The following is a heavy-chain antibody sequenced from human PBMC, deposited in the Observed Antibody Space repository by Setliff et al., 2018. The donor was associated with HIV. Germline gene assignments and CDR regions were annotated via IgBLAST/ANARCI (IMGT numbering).Heavy chain of an antibody. J-gene: IGHJ6*03. V-gene: IGHV3-74*01. CDR1: GFTFSSYW. CDR3: AREGKSTSCTGANCYSNYFMDV. D-gene: IGHD2-15*01. Sequence: GGSLRLSCAASGFTFSSYWMHWVRQAPGKGLVWVSRIETDGTSTTYADSVKGRFTISRDNAKNSLYLQLNGLRVEDTGVYFCAREGKSTSCTGANCYSNYFMDVWGKGTTVTVSS. CDR2: IETDGTST.